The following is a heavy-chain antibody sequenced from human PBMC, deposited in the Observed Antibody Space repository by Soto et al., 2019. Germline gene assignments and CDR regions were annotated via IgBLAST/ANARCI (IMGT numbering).Heavy chain of an antibody. CDR1: GSTFTTHN. CDR3: VRYGVAAAY. D-gene: IGHD2-8*01. CDR2: MNPNSGTT. V-gene: IGHV1-8*02. J-gene: IGHJ4*01. Sequence: ASVKVSCKASGSTFTTHNINSVRQATGQGLEWMGWMNPNSGTTGYAQKFQDRITLTRDTSKTTAYMELSSLTSGDTAVYFCVRYGVAAAYWGQGTQVTVSS.